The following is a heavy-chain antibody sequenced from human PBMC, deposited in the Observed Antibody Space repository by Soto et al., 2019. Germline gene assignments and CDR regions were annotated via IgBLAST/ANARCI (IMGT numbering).Heavy chain of an antibody. CDR2: IYYSGST. CDR3: ARGEVVAATPDYYYYGMDV. Sequence: ETLSLTCAVSGGSISSSSYYWGWIRQPPGKGLEWIGYIYYSGSTNYNPSLKSRVTISVDTSKNQFSLKLSSVTAADTAVYYCARGEVVAATPDYYYYGMDVWGQGTTVTVSS. J-gene: IGHJ6*02. CDR1: GGSISSSSYY. V-gene: IGHV4-61*05. D-gene: IGHD2-15*01.